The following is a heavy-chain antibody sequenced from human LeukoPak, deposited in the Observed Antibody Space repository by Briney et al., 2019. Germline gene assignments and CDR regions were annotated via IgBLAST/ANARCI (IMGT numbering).Heavy chain of an antibody. CDR1: GFTVSSNY. J-gene: IGHJ6*02. Sequence: PGGSLRLSCAASGFTVSSNYMSWVRQAPGKGLEWVSVIYSGGSTYYADSVKGRFTISRDNSKNTLYLQMNSLRAEDTAVYYCAREGSWASGGMDVWGQGTTVTVSS. CDR2: IYSGGST. CDR3: AREGSWASGGMDV. D-gene: IGHD6-13*01. V-gene: IGHV3-66*01.